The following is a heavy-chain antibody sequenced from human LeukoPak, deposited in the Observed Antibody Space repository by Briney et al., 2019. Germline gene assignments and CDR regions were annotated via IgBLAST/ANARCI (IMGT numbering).Heavy chain of an antibody. V-gene: IGHV3-48*01. CDR2: ISSSSSTI. Sequence: AGGSLRLSCAASGFTFSSYSMNWVRQAPGKGLEWVSYISSSSSTIYYADSVKGRFTISRDNAKNSLYLQMNSLRAEDTAVYYCAGRWALDYWGQGTLVTVSS. D-gene: IGHD1-26*01. CDR1: GFTFSSYS. CDR3: AGRWALDY. J-gene: IGHJ4*02.